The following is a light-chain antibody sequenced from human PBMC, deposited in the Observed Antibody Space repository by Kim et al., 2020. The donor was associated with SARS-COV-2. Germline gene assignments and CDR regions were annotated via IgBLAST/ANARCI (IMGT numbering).Light chain of an antibody. V-gene: IGLV3-19*01. CDR3: NSRDSSGNHYV. J-gene: IGLJ1*01. Sequence: SSELTQDPAVSVALGQTGRITCQGDSLRSYYASWYQQKPGQAPVLVIYGKNNRPSGIPDRFPGSSSGNTASLTITGAQAEDEADYYCNSRDSSGNHYVFG. CDR2: GKN. CDR1: SLRSYY.